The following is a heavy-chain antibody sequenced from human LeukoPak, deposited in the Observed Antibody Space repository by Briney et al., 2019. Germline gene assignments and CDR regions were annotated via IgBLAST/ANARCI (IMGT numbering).Heavy chain of an antibody. CDR1: GITLSDYY. Sequence: GGSLRLSCAASGITLSDYYMSWIRQAPGKGLEWVSYISSSGSTIQYADSVKGRFTISRDNAKNSLYLQMNSLRAEDTAVYHCARVGNGGMAFDIWGQGTMVIASS. V-gene: IGHV3-11*01. J-gene: IGHJ3*02. D-gene: IGHD4-23*01. CDR2: ISSSGSTI. CDR3: ARVGNGGMAFDI.